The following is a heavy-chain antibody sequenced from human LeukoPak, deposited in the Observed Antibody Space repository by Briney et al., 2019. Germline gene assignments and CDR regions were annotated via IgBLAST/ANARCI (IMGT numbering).Heavy chain of an antibody. Sequence: GGSLRLSCAASGFTFSRYSMNWVRQAPGKGLEWVSYISSSSSTIYYADSVKGRFTISRDDAKNSLYLQMNSLRAEDTAVYYCARERWFGMYWGQGTLVTVSS. CDR3: ARERWFGMY. V-gene: IGHV3-48*04. CDR2: ISSSSSTI. CDR1: GFTFSRYS. J-gene: IGHJ4*02. D-gene: IGHD3-10*01.